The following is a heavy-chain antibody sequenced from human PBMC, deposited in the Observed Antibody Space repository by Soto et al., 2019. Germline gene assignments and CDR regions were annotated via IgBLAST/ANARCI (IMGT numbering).Heavy chain of an antibody. D-gene: IGHD1-20*01. CDR3: ARDTQSNRYND. J-gene: IGHJ1*01. CDR1: GFTFITYD. CDR2: MNPNNGNA. V-gene: IGHV1-8*01. Sequence: GASVKVSCKASGFTFITYDFSWVRQAAGQGLEWMGWMNPNNGNAGFAQKFRGRINMTRNTSISTAYLELSSLRSDDTAMYYCARDTQSNRYNDWGQGSLVTVDS.